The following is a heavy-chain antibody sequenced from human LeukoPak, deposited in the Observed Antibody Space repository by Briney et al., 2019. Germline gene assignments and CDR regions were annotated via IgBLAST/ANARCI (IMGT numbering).Heavy chain of an antibody. CDR3: ARSGVVGDSSGYRGMDV. V-gene: IGHV4-39*07. Sequence: SETLSLTCTVSGGSISSSSYYWGWIRQPPGKGLEWIGSIYYSGSTYYNPSLKSRVTISVDTSKNQFSLKLSSVTAADTAVYYCARSGVVGDSSGYRGMDVWGQGTTVTVSS. D-gene: IGHD3-22*01. J-gene: IGHJ6*02. CDR1: GGSISSSSYY. CDR2: IYYSGST.